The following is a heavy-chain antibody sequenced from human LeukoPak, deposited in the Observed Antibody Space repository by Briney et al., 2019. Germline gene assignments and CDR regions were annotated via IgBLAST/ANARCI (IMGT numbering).Heavy chain of an antibody. Sequence: GESRKISCKGSGYSFTRYWIGWVRQMPGKGLEWMGIIYPGDSETRYSPSFQGQVTISADKSFSTAYLQWRSLKASDTAMYYCARWQLANGAFDIWGQGTMGTVSS. CDR1: GYSFTRYW. CDR2: IYPGDSET. V-gene: IGHV5-51*01. CDR3: ARWQLANGAFDI. J-gene: IGHJ3*02. D-gene: IGHD6-6*01.